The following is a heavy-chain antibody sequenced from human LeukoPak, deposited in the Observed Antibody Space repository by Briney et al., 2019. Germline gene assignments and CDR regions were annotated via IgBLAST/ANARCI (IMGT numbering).Heavy chain of an antibody. D-gene: IGHD3-10*01. V-gene: IGHV3-53*01. CDR3: ARGGYDSGSYYKGPLYYFDY. CDR2: IYSGGAT. J-gene: IGHJ4*02. Sequence: ETLSLTCAVYGGSFSGYYWSWVRQAPGKGLEWVSVIYSGGATYYTDSVKGRFTISRDNSKNTLYLQMNSLRAEDTAVYYCARGGYDSGSYYKGPLYYFDYWGQGTLVTVSS. CDR1: GGSFSGYY.